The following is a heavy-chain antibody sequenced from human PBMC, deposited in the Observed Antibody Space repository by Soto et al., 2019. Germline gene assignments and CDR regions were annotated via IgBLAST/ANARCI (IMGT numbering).Heavy chain of an antibody. D-gene: IGHD4-17*01. V-gene: IGHV3-9*01. Sequence: GGSLRLSCAASGFTFDDYAMHWVRQAPGKGLEWVSGISWNSGSIGYADSVKGRFTISRDNAKNSLYLQMNSLRAEDTALYYCAKDAVSGSYGDSPRGFDYWGQGTLVTVSS. CDR3: AKDAVSGSYGDSPRGFDY. CDR2: ISWNSGSI. J-gene: IGHJ4*02. CDR1: GFTFDDYA.